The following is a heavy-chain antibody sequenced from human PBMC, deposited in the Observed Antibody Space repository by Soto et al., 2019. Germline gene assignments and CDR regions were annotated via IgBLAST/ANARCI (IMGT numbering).Heavy chain of an antibody. Sequence: SLRLSCAASGFTFSSYWMSWVRQAPGKGLEWVANIKQGGSEKYYVDSVKGRFTISRDNAKNSLYLQMNSLRAEDTAVYYCARDWGSSGWYNYYYGMDVWGQGTTVTVSS. V-gene: IGHV3-7*01. J-gene: IGHJ6*02. CDR2: IKQGGSEK. D-gene: IGHD6-19*01. CDR3: ARDWGSSGWYNYYYGMDV. CDR1: GFTFSSYW.